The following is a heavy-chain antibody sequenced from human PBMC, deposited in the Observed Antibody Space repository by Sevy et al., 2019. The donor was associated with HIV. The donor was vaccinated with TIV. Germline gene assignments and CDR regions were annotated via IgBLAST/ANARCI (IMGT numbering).Heavy chain of an antibody. Sequence: ASVKVSCKASGYTFTSYDINWVRQAAGQGLEWVGWMTPSSRETGYAQKFEGRITMTGDTSISTAYLELSSLTSADTAVYFCARNLYGSGTFDYWGQGTLVTVSS. CDR3: ARNLYGSGTFDY. CDR1: GYTFTSYD. J-gene: IGHJ4*02. D-gene: IGHD3-10*01. V-gene: IGHV1-8*01. CDR2: MTPSSRET.